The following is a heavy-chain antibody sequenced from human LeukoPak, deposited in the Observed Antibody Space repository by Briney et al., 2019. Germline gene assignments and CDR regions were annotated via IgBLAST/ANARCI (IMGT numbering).Heavy chain of an antibody. CDR1: GYTFTGYY. CDR2: INPNSGGT. CDR3: ARDAATTVTTD. V-gene: IGHV1-2*06. J-gene: IGHJ4*02. Sequence: ASVKVSCKASGYTFTGYYMHWARQAPGQGLEWMGRINPNSGGTNYAQKFQGRVTMTRDTSISTAYMELRRLRSDDTAVYFCARDAATTVTTDWGQGTLVTVSS. D-gene: IGHD4-11*01.